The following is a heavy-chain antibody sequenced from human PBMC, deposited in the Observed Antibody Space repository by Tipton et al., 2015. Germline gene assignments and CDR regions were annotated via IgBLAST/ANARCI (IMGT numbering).Heavy chain of an antibody. J-gene: IGHJ4*02. CDR3: ARSVSPAVITFDY. D-gene: IGHD2-2*01. CDR2: IYPGDSDT. CDR1: GYSFTSYC. Sequence: QLVQSGAEVKKPGESLKISCKGSGYSFTSYCIGWVRQMPGKGLEWMGIIYPGDSDTRYSPSFQGQVTISADKSINTAYLQWTSLKASDTAMYYCARSVSPAVITFDYWGRGTLVTVSS. V-gene: IGHV5-51*01.